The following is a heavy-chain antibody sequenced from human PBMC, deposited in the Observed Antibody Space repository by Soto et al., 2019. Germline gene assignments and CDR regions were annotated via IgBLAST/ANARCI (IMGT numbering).Heavy chain of an antibody. CDR1: GFTFSSDW. CDR3: ARERGSGRTFEY. CDR2: INTDGSGT. J-gene: IGHJ4*02. V-gene: IGHV3-74*01. D-gene: IGHD6-19*01. Sequence: PGGSLRLSCAASGFTFSSDWMHWVRQAPGKGLVWVSRINTDGSGTTYADSVKGRFTISRDNAKNMVYLQMNSLRAEDTAVYYCARERGSGRTFEYWGQGTLVTVSS.